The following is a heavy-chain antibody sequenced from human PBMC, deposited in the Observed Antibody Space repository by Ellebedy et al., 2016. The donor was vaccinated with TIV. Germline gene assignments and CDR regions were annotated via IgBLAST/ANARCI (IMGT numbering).Heavy chain of an antibody. J-gene: IGHJ4*02. CDR3: ARNRYCSSGDCYALGY. V-gene: IGHV3-74*01. CDR2: INRDGSSA. Sequence: GESLKISCAASGFTFSNYWIHWVRQAPGKGLVWLSRINRDGSSANYADSVKGRFTISRDNTRNTLYLQMNSLRAEDTAVYYCARNRYCSSGDCYALGYWGQGTLVTVSS. CDR1: GFTFSNYW. D-gene: IGHD2-15*01.